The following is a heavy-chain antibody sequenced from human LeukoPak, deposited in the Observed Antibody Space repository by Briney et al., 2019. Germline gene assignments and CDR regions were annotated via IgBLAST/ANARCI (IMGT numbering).Heavy chain of an antibody. CDR1: GGSIGSGGYS. Sequence: KPSETLSLTCAVSGGSIGSGGYSWSWIRQPPGKGLEWIGYIYHSGSTYYNPYLKSRVTISVDWSKNQFSLKLSSVTAADTAVYYCARDSSSGHWFFDLWGRGTLVTVSS. CDR2: IYHSGST. D-gene: IGHD3-22*01. V-gene: IGHV4-30-2*01. CDR3: ARDSSSGHWFFDL. J-gene: IGHJ2*01.